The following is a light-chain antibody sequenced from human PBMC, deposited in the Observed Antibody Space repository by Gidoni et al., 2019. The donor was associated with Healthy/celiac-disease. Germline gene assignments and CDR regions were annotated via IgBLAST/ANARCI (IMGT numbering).Light chain of an antibody. V-gene: IGLV1-44*01. J-gene: IGLJ2*01. CDR2: SNN. Sequence: QSVLTQPPSASGTPGHGVTISCSGSSSNIGSNTVNWYQQLPGTAPKLLIYSNNQRPSGVPDRFSGSKSGTSASLAISGLQSEDEADYYCAAWDDSLNGEVFGGGTKLTVL. CDR1: SSNIGSNT. CDR3: AAWDDSLNGEV.